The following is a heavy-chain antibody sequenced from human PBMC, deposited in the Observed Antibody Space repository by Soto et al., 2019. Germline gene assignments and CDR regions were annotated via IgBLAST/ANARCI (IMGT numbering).Heavy chain of an antibody. Sequence: QLQLQESGSGLVKPSQTLSLTCAVSGGSISSGGYSWSWIRQPPGKGLEWIGYIYHSGSTYYNPSLXVXVXRXXDTSKNPLSLKPRSVNAAETAVYYRASGQVVAARHWGQGTLVSVSS. CDR3: ASGQVVAARH. CDR1: GGSISSGGYS. J-gene: IGHJ4*02. D-gene: IGHD2-15*01. V-gene: IGHV4-30-2*05. CDR2: IYHSGST.